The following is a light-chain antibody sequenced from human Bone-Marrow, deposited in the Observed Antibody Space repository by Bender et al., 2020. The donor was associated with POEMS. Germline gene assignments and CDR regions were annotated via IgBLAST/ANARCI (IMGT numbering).Light chain of an antibody. CDR2: EDT. J-gene: IGLJ3*02. CDR1: SSDVGSYTL. CDR3: CSYAGSRTWV. Sequence: QSALTQPASVSGSPGQSITISCTGTSSDVGSYTLVSWYQQHPGEAPKLIIYEDTLRPSGVSNRFSGSKSGNTASLTISGVQAEDEADYYCCSYAGSRTWVFGGWTKLTIL. V-gene: IGLV2-23*01.